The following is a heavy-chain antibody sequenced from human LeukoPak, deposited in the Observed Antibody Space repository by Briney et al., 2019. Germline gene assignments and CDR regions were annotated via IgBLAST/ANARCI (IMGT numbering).Heavy chain of an antibody. CDR2: INHSGST. V-gene: IGHV4-34*01. J-gene: IGHJ6*02. D-gene: IGHD2-8*01. CDR3: ARQGVYAIWVSVGRYGMDV. Sequence: SETLSLTCAVYGGSFSGYYWSWIRQPPGKGLEWIGEINHSGSTNYNPSLMSRVTISVDTSKNQFSLKLSSVTAADTAVYYCARQGVYAIWVSVGRYGMDVWGQGTTVTVSS. CDR1: GGSFSGYY.